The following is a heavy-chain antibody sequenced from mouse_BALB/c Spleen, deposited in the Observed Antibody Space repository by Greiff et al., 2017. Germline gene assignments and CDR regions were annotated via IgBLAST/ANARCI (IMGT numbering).Heavy chain of an antibody. V-gene: IGHV1-77*01. Sequence: VQLKESGPELVKPGASVKMSCKASGYTFTDYVISWVKQRTGQGLEWIGEIYPGSGSTYYNEKFKGKATLTADKSSNTAYMQLSSLTSEDSAVYFCARGVSLYDGYYYYAMDYWGQGTSVTVSS. CDR2: IYPGSGST. CDR3: ARGVSLYDGYYYYAMDY. D-gene: IGHD2-3*01. J-gene: IGHJ4*01. CDR1: GYTFTDYV.